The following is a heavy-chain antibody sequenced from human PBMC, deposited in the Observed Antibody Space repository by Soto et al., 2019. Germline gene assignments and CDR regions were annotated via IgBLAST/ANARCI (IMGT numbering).Heavy chain of an antibody. CDR3: AWQLVQGYYYYGMDV. Sequence: SVKVSCKASGGTFSSYAISWVRQAPGQGLEWMGGIIPIFGTANYAQKFQGRVTITADESTSTAYMELSSLRSEDTAVYYCAWQLVQGYYYYGMDVWGQGTTVTLSS. J-gene: IGHJ6*02. V-gene: IGHV1-69*13. CDR1: GGTFSSYA. CDR2: IIPIFGTA. D-gene: IGHD6-6*01.